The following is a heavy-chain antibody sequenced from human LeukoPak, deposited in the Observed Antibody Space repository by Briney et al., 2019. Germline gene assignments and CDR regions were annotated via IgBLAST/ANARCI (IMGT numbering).Heavy chain of an antibody. CDR3: ATQSGYDSTTGN. CDR2: IWYDGSNK. CDR1: GFTFSSYG. J-gene: IGHJ4*02. V-gene: IGHV3-33*01. Sequence: GRSLRLSCAASGFTFSSYGMHWVRQAPGKGLEWVAVIWYDGSNKYYADSVKGRFTISRDNSKNTLYLQMNSLRAEDTAVYYCATQSGYDSTTGNWGQGTLVTVSS. D-gene: IGHD5-12*01.